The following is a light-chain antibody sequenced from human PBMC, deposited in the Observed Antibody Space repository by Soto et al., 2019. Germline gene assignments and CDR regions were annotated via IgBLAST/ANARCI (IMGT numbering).Light chain of an antibody. CDR1: QRVGSNY. CDR2: SVS. V-gene: IGKV3-20*01. CDR3: QQYDGSPIT. Sequence: IVLTQTPCTLSLSPGERATLSCRASQRVGSNYLAWYQQNPGQAPRLLISSVSKRATGIPDRFSGGGSGTDFTLTISRVEPEDFALYICQQYDGSPITFGQGTRLEIK. J-gene: IGKJ5*01.